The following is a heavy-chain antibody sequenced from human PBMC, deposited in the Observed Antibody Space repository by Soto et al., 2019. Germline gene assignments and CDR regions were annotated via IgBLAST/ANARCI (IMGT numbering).Heavy chain of an antibody. Sequence: QVQLEQSGAEVKKPGSSVKVSGKTSGGTFSNSAISWVRQAPGQGLEWMGGIMPIFRTPDYAQTFQDRVPITADESASAAYMELRGLRSADTAVYYCARDKDRLQLGGNYYYILDVWGQGTTVPVSS. CDR3: ARDKDRLQLGGNYYYILDV. CDR1: GGTFSNSA. J-gene: IGHJ6*02. V-gene: IGHV1-69*12. D-gene: IGHD1-1*01. CDR2: IMPIFRTP.